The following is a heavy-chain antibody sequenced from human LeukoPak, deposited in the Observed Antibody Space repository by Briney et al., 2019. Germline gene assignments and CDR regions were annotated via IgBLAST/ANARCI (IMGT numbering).Heavy chain of an antibody. CDR3: ARQKGRLWFGPRGGKYYYYMDV. V-gene: IGHV4-34*01. CDR2: INHSGST. D-gene: IGHD3-10*01. CDR1: DDSITMYY. Sequence: SETLSLTCTVSDDSITMYYWTWIRQPPGKGLEWIGEINHSGSTNYNPSLKSRVTISVDTSKNQFSLKLSSVTAADTAVYYCARQKGRLWFGPRGGKYYYYMDVWGKGTTVTVSS. J-gene: IGHJ6*03.